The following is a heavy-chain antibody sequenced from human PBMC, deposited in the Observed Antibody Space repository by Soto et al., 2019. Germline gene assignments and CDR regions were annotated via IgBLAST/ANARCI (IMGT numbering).Heavy chain of an antibody. J-gene: IGHJ4*02. V-gene: IGHV3-74*01. CDR1: GFTFSMYW. CDR2: ISDDGSRA. D-gene: IGHD1-26*01. Sequence: PGGSLRLSCTASGFTFSMYWTHWVRQVPGKGPEWVSRISDDGSRADYADSVKGRFTISRDNAKNTLYLEMHVLRADDPSGYYWTGGPRPSSGGTGAFWGQGTTVTVSS. CDR3: TGGPRPSSGGTGAF.